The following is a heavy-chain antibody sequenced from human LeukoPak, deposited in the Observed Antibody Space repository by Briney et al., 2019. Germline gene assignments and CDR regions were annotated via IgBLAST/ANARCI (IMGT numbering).Heavy chain of an antibody. J-gene: IGHJ5*02. CDR2: ISSSSSYI. Sequence: GGSLRLSCAASGFTFSSYSMNWVRQAPGKGLEWVSSISSSSSYIYYADSVKGRFTISRDNAKNSLYLQMNSLRAEDTAVYYCAGGAQLWLRGFDPWGQGTLVTVSS. CDR1: GFTFSSYS. V-gene: IGHV3-21*01. D-gene: IGHD5-18*01. CDR3: AGGAQLWLRGFDP.